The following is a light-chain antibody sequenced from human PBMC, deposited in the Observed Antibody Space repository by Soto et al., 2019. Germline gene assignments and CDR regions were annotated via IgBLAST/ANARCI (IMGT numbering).Light chain of an antibody. J-gene: IGLJ1*01. CDR2: GNS. CDR1: SSNIGGGYD. Sequence: QSVLTQPPSVSGAPGQWVTISCTGSSSNIGGGYDVHWYQQLPGTAPKLLIYGNSNRPSGVPDRFSGSKSDTSVSLAITGLQDEDESDCYCQVYDSSPNEVFGTGTKLTVL. V-gene: IGLV1-40*01. CDR3: QVYDSSPNEV.